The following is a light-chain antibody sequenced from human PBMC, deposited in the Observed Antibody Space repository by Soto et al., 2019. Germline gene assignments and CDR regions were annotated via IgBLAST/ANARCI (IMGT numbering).Light chain of an antibody. CDR3: SSYTSSSAL. CDR1: SSDVGGYNY. V-gene: IGLV2-8*01. CDR2: EVS. J-gene: IGLJ2*01. Sequence: QSALTQPPSASGSRGQSVTISCTGTSSDVGGYNYVSWYQQHPGKAPKLMIYEVSKRPSGVPDRFSVSKSGNTASLTVSGLQADDEADYYCSSYTSSSALFGGGTKLTVL.